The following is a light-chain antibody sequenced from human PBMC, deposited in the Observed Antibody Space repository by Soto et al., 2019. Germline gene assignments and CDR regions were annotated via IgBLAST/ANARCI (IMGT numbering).Light chain of an antibody. CDR1: QSVSSSY. CDR2: GAS. V-gene: IGKV3-20*01. CDR3: QQYDNSPLT. J-gene: IGKJ4*01. Sequence: DIVLTQPPGTLSLSPGERAALSCRASQSVSSSYLAWYQQKPGQAPRLLIYGASNRATGIADRFSGSGSGTDFTLTISRLEPEDFAVYYCQQYDNSPLTFGGGTKVEIK.